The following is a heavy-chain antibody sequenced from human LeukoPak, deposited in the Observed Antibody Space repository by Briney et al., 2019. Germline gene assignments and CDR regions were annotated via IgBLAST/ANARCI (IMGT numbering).Heavy chain of an antibody. CDR1: GGSISGFY. J-gene: IGHJ4*02. CDR3: ARAKNPENDYGDYGFDY. Sequence: SETLSLTCSVSGGSISGFYWSWIRQSPGKGLEWIGYIYYSGNTKYNPSLKSRVTMSVDASKNQFSLKLTSMTAADTAVYYCARAKNPENDYGDYGFDYWGQGTLVTVSS. CDR2: IYYSGNT. V-gene: IGHV4-59*12. D-gene: IGHD4-17*01.